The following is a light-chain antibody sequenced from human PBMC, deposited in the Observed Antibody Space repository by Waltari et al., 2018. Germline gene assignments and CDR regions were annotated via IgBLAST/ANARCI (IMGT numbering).Light chain of an antibody. Sequence: EIVMTQSPATLSVSPGDRANISWRASQSVNSNLAWYQQKPGQAPRLLIYTASTRATGVPARCSGSGSGTHFTLTISSLQSEDFAVYYCQQYDNWPPYTFGQGTNLEIK. V-gene: IGKV3-15*01. CDR3: QQYDNWPPYT. CDR1: QSVNSN. J-gene: IGKJ2*01. CDR2: TAS.